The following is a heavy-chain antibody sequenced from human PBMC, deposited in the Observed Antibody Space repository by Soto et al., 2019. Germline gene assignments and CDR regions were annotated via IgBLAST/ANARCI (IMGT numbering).Heavy chain of an antibody. CDR1: EDTFTSYD. D-gene: IGHD4-17*01. Sequence: QVQLVQSGAEVKKPGPSVKVSCKASEDTFTSYDINWMRQATGQGLEYLGWMNPNSGNTGYVQKFQGRVTMTRDTSIGTAYMELSSLRSEDMAVYYCARGINYGDYSSWFDPWGQVTLVTVSS. CDR2: MNPNSGNT. CDR3: ARGINYGDYSSWFDP. J-gene: IGHJ5*02. V-gene: IGHV1-8*01.